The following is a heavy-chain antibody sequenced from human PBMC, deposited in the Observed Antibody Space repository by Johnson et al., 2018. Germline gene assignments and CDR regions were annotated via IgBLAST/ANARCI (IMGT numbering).Heavy chain of an antibody. D-gene: IGHD3-10*01. CDR1: GFTFGDYA. CDR3: TREGYYYYGDAFDI. CDR2: IRSKAYGGTT. Sequence: VQLVESGGGLVKPGRSXRLSCTASGFTFGDYAMSWFRQAPGKGLEWVGFIRSKAYGGTTEYAASVKGRFTISRDDFKSIAYLQMKSLKTEDTAGYNCTREGYYYYGDAFDIWGQGTMVTVSS. J-gene: IGHJ3*02. V-gene: IGHV3-49*05.